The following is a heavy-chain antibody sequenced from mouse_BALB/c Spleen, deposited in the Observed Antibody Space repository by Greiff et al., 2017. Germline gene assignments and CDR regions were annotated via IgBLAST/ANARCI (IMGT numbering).Heavy chain of an antibody. Sequence: QVQLKQSGAELMKPGASVKISCKATGYTFSSYWIEWVKQRPGHGLEWIGEILPGSGSTNYNEKFKGKATFTADTSSNTAYMQLSSLTSEDSAVYYCARGYGNYYFDYWGQGTTLTVSS. V-gene: IGHV1-9*01. CDR3: ARGYGNYYFDY. CDR1: GYTFSSYW. D-gene: IGHD2-10*02. CDR2: ILPGSGST. J-gene: IGHJ2*01.